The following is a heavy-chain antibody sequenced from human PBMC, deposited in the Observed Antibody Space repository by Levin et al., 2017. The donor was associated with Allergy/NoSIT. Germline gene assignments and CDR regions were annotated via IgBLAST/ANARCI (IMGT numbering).Heavy chain of an antibody. V-gene: IGHV4-34*01. CDR1: GGSFSGYY. CDR3: ARGLVTGTTCFDY. Sequence: SETLSLTCAVYGGSFSGYYWSWIRQPPGKGLEWIGEINHSGSTNYNPSLKSRVTISVDTSKNQFSLKLSSVTAADTAVYYCARGLVTGTTCFDYWGQGTLVTVSS. CDR2: INHSGST. D-gene: IGHD1-7*01. J-gene: IGHJ4*02.